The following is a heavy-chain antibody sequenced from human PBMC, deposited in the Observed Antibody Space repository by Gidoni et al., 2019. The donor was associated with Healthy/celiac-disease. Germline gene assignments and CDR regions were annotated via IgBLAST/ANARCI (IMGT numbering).Heavy chain of an antibody. CDR1: GYSFTSYW. Sequence: EVQLVQSGAEVKKPGESLKISCQGSGYSFTSYWIGWVRQMPGKGLEWMGIIYPGDSDTRYSPSFQGQVTISADKSISTAYLQWSSLKASDTAMYYCARHYPEVLWVNWGIDYWGQGTLVTVSS. CDR3: ARHYPEVLWVNWGIDY. CDR2: IYPGDSDT. V-gene: IGHV5-51*01. J-gene: IGHJ4*02. D-gene: IGHD7-27*01.